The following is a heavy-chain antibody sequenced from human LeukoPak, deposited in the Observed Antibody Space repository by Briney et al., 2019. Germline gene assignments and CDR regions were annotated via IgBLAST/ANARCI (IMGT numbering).Heavy chain of an antibody. J-gene: IGHJ3*02. Sequence: GGSLRLSCAASGFSFSNYWMHWVRQAPGKGLVWVSRIASDGSSTTYADSGEGRFSISRDNAKNTLYLQMNSQRVEDTAVYYCARVQGHPPNGLDIWGQGTMVTVSS. CDR1: GFSFSNYW. D-gene: IGHD2-8*01. CDR2: IASDGSST. CDR3: ARVQGHPPNGLDI. V-gene: IGHV3-74*01.